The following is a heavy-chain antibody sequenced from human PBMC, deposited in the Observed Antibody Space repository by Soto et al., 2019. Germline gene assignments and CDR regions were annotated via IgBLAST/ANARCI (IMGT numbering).Heavy chain of an antibody. D-gene: IGHD5-12*01. CDR3: ARVKATISRGYYLDY. CDR1: GASVSSGDYY. J-gene: IGHJ4*02. CDR2: IYYSGST. Sequence: QVQLQESGPGLVKPSQTLSLTCTVSGASVSSGDYYWSWIRQPPGKGLEWIGHIYYSGSTYYNPSRKSRLTISVDTSKTQFSLRLSSVIAADTAVYYCARVKATISRGYYLDYWGQGTPVTVSS. V-gene: IGHV4-30-4*01.